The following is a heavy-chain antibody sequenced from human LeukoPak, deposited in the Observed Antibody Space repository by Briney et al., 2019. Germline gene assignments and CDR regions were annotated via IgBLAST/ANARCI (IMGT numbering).Heavy chain of an antibody. D-gene: IGHD6-13*01. CDR3: AKGAGYSSNWNFDY. CDR2: IYSGGST. V-gene: IGHV3-53*01. Sequence: PGGSLRLSCAASGFTVSSNYMSWVRQAPGKGLEWVSVIYSGGSTYYADSVKGRFTISRDNSKNTLYLQMNSLRAEDTAGYYCAKGAGYSSNWNFDYWGQGTLVTVSS. CDR1: GFTVSSNY. J-gene: IGHJ4*02.